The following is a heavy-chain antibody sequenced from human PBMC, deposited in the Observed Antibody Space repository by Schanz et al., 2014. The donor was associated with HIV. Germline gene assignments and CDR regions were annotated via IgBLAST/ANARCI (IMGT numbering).Heavy chain of an antibody. J-gene: IGHJ4*02. CDR2: MSWNRRRI. Sequence: EVQLMESGGGLVQPGRSLRLSCAASGFTLEDYAMHWVRQVPGKGLEWVSGMSWNRRRIGYGDAVKGRFTISRDNANNSLYLQMNSLRAEDTAVYYCARSLSGDYVVSFDYWGQGALVTVSS. D-gene: IGHD4-17*01. V-gene: IGHV3-9*01. CDR3: ARSLSGDYVVSFDY. CDR1: GFTLEDYA.